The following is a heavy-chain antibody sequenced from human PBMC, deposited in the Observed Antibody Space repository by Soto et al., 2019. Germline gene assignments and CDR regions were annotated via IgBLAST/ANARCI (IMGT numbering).Heavy chain of an antibody. Sequence: SETLSLTFTVSGGSISGSSYYWGWIRQPAGKGLEWIGSIYYSGSTYYNPSLKSRVTISVDTSKNQFSLKLSSVTAADTAVYYCARHLEYSSSSPLSHFDYWGQGTLVTVSS. J-gene: IGHJ4*02. CDR1: GGSISGSSYY. CDR2: IYYSGST. V-gene: IGHV4-39*01. D-gene: IGHD6-6*01. CDR3: ARHLEYSSSSPLSHFDY.